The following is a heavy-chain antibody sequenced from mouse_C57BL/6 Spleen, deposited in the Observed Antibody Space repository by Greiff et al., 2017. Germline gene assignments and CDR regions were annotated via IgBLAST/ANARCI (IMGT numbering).Heavy chain of an antibody. CDR3: ARGYGSSYDY. CDR2: IDPSDSYT. Sequence: VQLQQPGAELVMPGASVKLSCKASGYTFTSYWMHWVKQRPGQGLEWIGEIDPSDSYTNYNQKFKGKSTLTVDKSSSTAYMQLSSLTSEDSAVYYCARGYGSSYDYWGQGTTLTGSS. J-gene: IGHJ2*01. CDR1: GYTFTSYW. V-gene: IGHV1-69*01. D-gene: IGHD1-1*01.